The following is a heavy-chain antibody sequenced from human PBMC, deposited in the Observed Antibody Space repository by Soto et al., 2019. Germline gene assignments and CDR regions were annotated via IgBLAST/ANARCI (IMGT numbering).Heavy chain of an antibody. J-gene: IGHJ4*02. CDR3: ARGGHVVVVTAALDY. V-gene: IGHV1-46*01. CDR1: GDTFTEYY. CDR2: VNPSGGHT. D-gene: IGHD2-21*02. Sequence: QVQLMQSGAEVKKPGASVKVSCKASGDTFTEYYIHWVRQAPGQGLEWMGTVNPSGGHTTYAQHFLGRVTMTRDTATSALYTELTSLTSDDTAVYYCARGGHVVVVTAALDYWGQGTLVTVSS.